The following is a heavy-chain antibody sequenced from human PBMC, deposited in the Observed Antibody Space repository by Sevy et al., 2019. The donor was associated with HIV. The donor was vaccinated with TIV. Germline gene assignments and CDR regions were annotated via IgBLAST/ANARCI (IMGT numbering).Heavy chain of an antibody. V-gene: IGHV3-13*01. CDR2: IGTAGDT. Sequence: GGSLRLSCAASGFNLRTYDMHWVRQAPGKGLEWVSAIGTAGDTSYPASVKGRFTISRENARNSLHLQMNNLGVGDTAMYFCARGGSDAFDFWGRGGMVTVSS. CDR3: ARGGSDAFDF. J-gene: IGHJ3*01. CDR1: GFNLRTYD. D-gene: IGHD3-10*01.